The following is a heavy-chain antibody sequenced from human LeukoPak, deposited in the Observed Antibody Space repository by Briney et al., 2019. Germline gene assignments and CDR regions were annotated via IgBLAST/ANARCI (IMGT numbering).Heavy chain of an antibody. V-gene: IGHV3-30*18. J-gene: IGHJ4*02. D-gene: IGHD6-19*01. CDR1: GFTFSSYG. CDR2: ISYDGSNK. CDR3: AKEGGSKPYSSGWNLGPDY. Sequence: GRSLRLSCAASGFTFSSYGMHWVRQAPGKGLEWVAVISYDGSNKYYADSVKGRFTISRDNSKNTLYLQMNSLRAEDTAVYYCAKEGGSKPYSSGWNLGPDYWGQGTLVTVSS.